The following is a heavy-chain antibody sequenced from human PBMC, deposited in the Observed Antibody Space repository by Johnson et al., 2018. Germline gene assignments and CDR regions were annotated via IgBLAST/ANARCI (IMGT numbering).Heavy chain of an antibody. J-gene: IGHJ3*02. CDR1: GFNFNSYW. CDR3: ARSYDRSGYYYRPCAFDI. Sequence: VQLQESGGGLVQRGGSLRLSCAVSGFNFNSYWMTWVRQAPGKGLEWVANINQDGNEKDYLDSVRGRFTISRDIARNSLYLQMNSLRAEDTAVYDCARSYDRSGYYYRPCAFDIWGQGPMVTISS. CDR2: INQDGNEK. D-gene: IGHD3-22*01. V-gene: IGHV3-7*01.